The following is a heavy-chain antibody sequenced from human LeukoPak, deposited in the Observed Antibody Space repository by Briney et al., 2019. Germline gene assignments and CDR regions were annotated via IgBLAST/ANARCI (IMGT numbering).Heavy chain of an antibody. CDR1: GFTFSSYN. Sequence: GGSLRLSCAASGFTFSSYNMNWVRQAPGKGLEWVSVISSGDRTNYADSVKGGFTTSRDNSKNTLFFQMNSLRAEDTAVYYCARLTSGNGLDVWGQGTTVTVSS. CDR2: ISSGDRT. CDR3: ARLTSGNGLDV. J-gene: IGHJ6*02. D-gene: IGHD3-3*01. V-gene: IGHV3-66*04.